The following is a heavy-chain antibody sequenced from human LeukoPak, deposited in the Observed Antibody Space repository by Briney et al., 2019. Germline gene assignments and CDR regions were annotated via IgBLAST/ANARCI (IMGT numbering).Heavy chain of an antibody. CDR3: ARGVTIFGVYGVFDP. V-gene: IGHV1-69*04. CDR2: VIPILGIA. J-gene: IGHJ5*02. Sequence: ASVKVSCEASGGTFSSYAISWVRQAPGQGLEWMGRVIPILGIANYAQKFQGRVTITADKSTSTAYMELSSLRSEDTAVYYCARGVTIFGVYGVFDPWGQGTLVTVSS. CDR1: GGTFSSYA. D-gene: IGHD3-3*01.